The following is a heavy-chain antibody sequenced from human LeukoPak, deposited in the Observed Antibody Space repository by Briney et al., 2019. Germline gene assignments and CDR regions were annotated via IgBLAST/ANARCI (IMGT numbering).Heavy chain of an antibody. CDR2: IYYSGST. D-gene: IGHD2-2*01. J-gene: IGHJ4*02. V-gene: IGHV4-39*01. CDR3: ASPLYCSSTSCYYFDY. Sequence: WVRQAPGKGLEWIGSIYYSGSTYYNPSLKSRVTISVDTSKNQFSLKLSSVTAADTAVYYCASPLYCSSTSCYYFDYWGQGTLVTVSS.